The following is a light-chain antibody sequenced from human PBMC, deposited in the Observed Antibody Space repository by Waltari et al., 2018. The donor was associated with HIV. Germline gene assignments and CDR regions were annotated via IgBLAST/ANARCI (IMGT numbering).Light chain of an antibody. CDR1: VLSNQY. Sequence: SHGLTQPPSVSVSPGQTAEIPGSADVLSNQYAFWYQHKAGQAPLILIYRDDERPSEVPERFSGSSSGATVALTISGVQAEDEADYYCQSRDISGTHVVFGGGTKLTVL. CDR3: QSRDISGTHVV. CDR2: RDD. J-gene: IGLJ2*01. V-gene: IGLV3-25*03.